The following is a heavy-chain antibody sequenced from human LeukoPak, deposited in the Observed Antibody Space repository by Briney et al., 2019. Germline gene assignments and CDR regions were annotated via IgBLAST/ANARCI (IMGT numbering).Heavy chain of an antibody. J-gene: IGHJ4*02. D-gene: IGHD6-6*01. Sequence: GGSLRLSRAASGFTFTRYWMCWIRQAPGKGLEWVANIHQDGSQQYYLDSVEGRLTMSRDNAKNSLYLQMDNLRAEDTAVYYCSNGIYSSSYWGRGTLVTVS. CDR2: IHQDGSQQ. CDR1: GFTFTRYW. V-gene: IGHV3-7*01. CDR3: SNGIYSSSY.